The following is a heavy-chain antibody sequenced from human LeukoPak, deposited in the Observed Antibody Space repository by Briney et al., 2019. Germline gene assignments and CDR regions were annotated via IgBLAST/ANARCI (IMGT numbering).Heavy chain of an antibody. CDR1: GFTFSNYW. D-gene: IGHD3-22*01. Sequence: GGSLRLSCAASGFTFSNYWMHWVRQAPGKGLVWVSRINSDAINTSYADAVKGRFIISRDNAKNTLNLQMNSLRAEDTAVYYCARERTYYYDSSGYNWNAFDIWGQGTMVTVSS. CDR2: INSDAINT. V-gene: IGHV3-74*01. CDR3: ARERTYYYDSSGYNWNAFDI. J-gene: IGHJ3*02.